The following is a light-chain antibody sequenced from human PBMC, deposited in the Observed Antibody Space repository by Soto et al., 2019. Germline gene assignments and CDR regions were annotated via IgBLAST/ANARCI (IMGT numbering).Light chain of an antibody. Sequence: EIVMTQSPATLSVSPGERATLSCRASQSVSNNLAWYQQTPGQAPRLLIYRASTRATGIPARFSGSGSGTEFTLIISSLQSEESAVYYCQQYNDWPPSYTFGQGTKLEIK. J-gene: IGKJ2*01. CDR1: QSVSNN. CDR3: QQYNDWPPSYT. V-gene: IGKV3-15*01. CDR2: RAS.